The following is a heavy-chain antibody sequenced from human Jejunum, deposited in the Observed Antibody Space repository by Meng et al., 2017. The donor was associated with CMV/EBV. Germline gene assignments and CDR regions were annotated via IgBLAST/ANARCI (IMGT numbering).Heavy chain of an antibody. V-gene: IGHV3-23*01. Sequence: SGFTVGTSAMSWVRQAPGKGLEWVSAISGSGGSTYYADSVKGRFTISRDDSKNTLYLQMNSLRAEDTAIYYCAKHQDGSGSYYNYWGQGMMVTVSS. CDR3: AKHQDGSGSYYNY. D-gene: IGHD3-10*01. J-gene: IGHJ4*02. CDR2: ISGSGGST. CDR1: GFTVGTSA.